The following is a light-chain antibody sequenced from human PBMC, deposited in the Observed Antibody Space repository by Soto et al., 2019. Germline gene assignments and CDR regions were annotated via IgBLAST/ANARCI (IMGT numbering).Light chain of an antibody. Sequence: DIQMTQSPSTLSASVGDRVTITCRASQSIGSWLAWYQQKPGKAPNLLIHQASALQSGVPSRFSGSGSGTEFTLTISSLQPDDFATCYCHQYQSYSPLNPLTFGGGTKVELK. J-gene: IGKJ4*01. CDR1: QSIGSW. V-gene: IGKV1-5*03. CDR3: HQYQSYSPLNPLT. CDR2: QAS.